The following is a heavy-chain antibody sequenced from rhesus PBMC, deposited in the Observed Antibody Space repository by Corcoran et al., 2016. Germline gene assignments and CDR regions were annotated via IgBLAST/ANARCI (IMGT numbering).Heavy chain of an antibody. CDR1: GGSISDNYY. D-gene: IGHD6-13*01. V-gene: IGHV4S9*01. Sequence: QVQLQESGPGLVKPSETLSLTCAVSGGSISDNYYWNWIRQPPGKEREWIGKIYGGRVNTSYHPSRMSRVSISKDRCMNKFSRKVSSVTAADTAVFYCARVGISAGHQGDLWGQGLLVTVSA. J-gene: IGHJ4*01. CDR2: IYGGRVNT. CDR3: ARVGISAGHQGDL.